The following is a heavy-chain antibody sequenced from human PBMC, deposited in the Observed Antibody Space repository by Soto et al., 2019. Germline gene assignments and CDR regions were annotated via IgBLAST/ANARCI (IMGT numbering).Heavy chain of an antibody. CDR1: GFTFSSFA. CDR2: IGSRGDST. J-gene: IGHJ4*02. CDR3: AKDLIYGYNSGRPFDS. V-gene: IGHV3-23*01. Sequence: EVQLLESGGGLVQPGGSLRLSCAASGFTFSSFAMSWVRQAPGKGLEXVSAIGSRGDSTYYADSVKGRFTISRDNSKNTLYLQMNSLRAEDTAVYYCAKDLIYGYNSGRPFDSWGQGTLVTVSS. D-gene: IGHD6-19*01.